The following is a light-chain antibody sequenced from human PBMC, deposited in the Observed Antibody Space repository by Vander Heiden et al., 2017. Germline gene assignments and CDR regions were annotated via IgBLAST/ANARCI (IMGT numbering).Light chain of an antibody. CDR2: AAS. CDR3: QQLNSYPNT. V-gene: IGKV1-9*01. J-gene: IGKJ4*01. Sequence: DIQLTPSPSFLSASVGDRVTITCRASQGISSYLAWYQQKPGKAPKLLIYAASTLQSGVPSRFSGSGSRTEFTLTIISLQPEDFATYSCQQLNSYPNTYGGATKVELK. CDR1: QGISSY.